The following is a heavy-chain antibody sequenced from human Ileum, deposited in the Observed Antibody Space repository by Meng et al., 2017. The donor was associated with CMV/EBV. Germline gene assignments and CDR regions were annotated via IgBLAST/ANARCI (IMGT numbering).Heavy chain of an antibody. V-gene: IGHV3-48*03. CDR2: ISSSGTTT. Sequence: GESLKISCAASGFTFSTYEMDWVRQAPGKGLEWVSYISSSGTTTYYSDSVQGRFTISRDNTNNSLYLQMNSLRVEDTAVYYCARDRKSMVRAAPDHLGQGTRVTVSS. D-gene: IGHD3-10*01. CDR1: GFTFSTYE. CDR3: ARDRKSMVRAAPDH. J-gene: IGHJ4*02.